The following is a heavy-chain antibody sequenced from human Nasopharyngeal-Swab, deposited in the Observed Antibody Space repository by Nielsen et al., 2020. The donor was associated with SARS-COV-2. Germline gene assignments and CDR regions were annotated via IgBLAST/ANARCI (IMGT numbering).Heavy chain of an antibody. CDR1: GFTFSSYS. D-gene: IGHD3-10*01. Sequence: ESLKISCAASGFTFSSYSMNWIRQPPGKGLEWIGYIYYSGSTNYNPSLKSRVTISVDTSKNQFSLKLSSVTAADTAVYYCARDPSTITMVRGVIPHGAFDIWGQGTMVTVSS. CDR3: ARDPSTITMVRGVIPHGAFDI. J-gene: IGHJ3*02. V-gene: IGHV4-59*13. CDR2: IYYSGST.